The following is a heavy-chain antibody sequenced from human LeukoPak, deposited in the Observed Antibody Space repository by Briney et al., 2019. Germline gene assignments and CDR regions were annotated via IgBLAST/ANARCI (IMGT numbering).Heavy chain of an antibody. CDR3: ARVASPGYNWFDP. V-gene: IGHV3-48*01. CDR2: ISSSSSTI. CDR1: GFTFSSYS. J-gene: IGHJ5*02. Sequence: GSLRLSCAASGFTFSSYSMNWVRPAPGKGLEWVSYISSSSSTIYYADSVKGRFTISRDNAKNSLYLQMNSLRAEDTAVYYCARVASPGYNWFDPWGQGTLVTVSS.